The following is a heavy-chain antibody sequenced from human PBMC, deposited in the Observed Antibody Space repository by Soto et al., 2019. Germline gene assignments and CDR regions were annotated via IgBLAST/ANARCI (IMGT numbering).Heavy chain of an antibody. CDR3: ARKYRSGWYDGVQMSYKCFDP. V-gene: IGHV4-34*01. J-gene: IGHJ5*02. Sequence: PSETLSLTCAVYGGSFSGYYWSWIRQPPGKGLEWIGDINRSGSTNYNPSLKTRVTISVDTPKNQFSLKLRSVTAADTAVYYCARKYRSGWYDGVQMSYKCFDPWGQGTLVTVSS. CDR2: INRSGST. D-gene: IGHD6-19*01. CDR1: GGSFSGYY.